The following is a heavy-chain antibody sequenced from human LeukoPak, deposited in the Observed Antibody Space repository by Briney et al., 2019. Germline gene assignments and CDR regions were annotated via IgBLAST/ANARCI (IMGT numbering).Heavy chain of an antibody. J-gene: IGHJ4*02. V-gene: IGHV3-23*01. Sequence: GRSLGLSCAASGFTFSSYAMHWVRQAPGKGLEWVSAISGSGGSTYYADSVKGRFTISRDNSKNTLYLQMNSLRAEDTAVYYCAKVLGPFYYFDYWGQGTLVTVSS. CDR3: AKVLGPFYYFDY. CDR1: GFTFSSYA. D-gene: IGHD2/OR15-2a*01. CDR2: ISGSGGST.